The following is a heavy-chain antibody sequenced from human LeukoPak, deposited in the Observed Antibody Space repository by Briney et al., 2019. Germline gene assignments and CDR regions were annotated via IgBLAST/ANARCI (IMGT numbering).Heavy chain of an antibody. J-gene: IGHJ4*02. CDR3: AKDFRSSGWYYVDY. CDR1: GFTSSSYA. Sequence: GGSLRLSCAASGFTSSSYAMSWVRQAPGKGLEWVSAISGSGGSTYYADSVKGRFTISRDNSKNTLYLQMNSLRAEDTAVYYCAKDFRSSGWYYVDYWGQGTLVTVSS. CDR2: ISGSGGST. D-gene: IGHD6-19*01. V-gene: IGHV3-23*01.